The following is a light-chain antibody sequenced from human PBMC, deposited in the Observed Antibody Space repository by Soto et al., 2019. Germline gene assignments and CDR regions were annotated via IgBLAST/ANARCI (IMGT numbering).Light chain of an antibody. CDR2: KAS. Sequence: DIQMTQSPSTLSASVGDRVTITCRANQSINMWLAWYQQKPGKAPKLLIQKASSLESGVPSRFSGGGSGTEFTPTISSLQPDDFATYYCQQYDRSSRTFGQGTKVDIK. V-gene: IGKV1-5*03. CDR1: QSINMW. CDR3: QQYDRSSRT. J-gene: IGKJ1*01.